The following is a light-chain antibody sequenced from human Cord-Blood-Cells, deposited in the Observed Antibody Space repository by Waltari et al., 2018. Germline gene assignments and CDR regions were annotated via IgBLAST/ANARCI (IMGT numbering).Light chain of an antibody. CDR3: QQYYSTPLT. Sequence: DIVMTQSPDSLAVSLGERATINCKSSQSVLYSSNNKNYLAWYQQKPGQPPKLLIYWASTREAGVPSRFSGSGSGTDLTLTISSLQAEDVAVYYGQQYYSTPLTFGPGTKVDIK. V-gene: IGKV4-1*01. CDR2: WAS. CDR1: QSVLYSSNNKNY. J-gene: IGKJ3*01.